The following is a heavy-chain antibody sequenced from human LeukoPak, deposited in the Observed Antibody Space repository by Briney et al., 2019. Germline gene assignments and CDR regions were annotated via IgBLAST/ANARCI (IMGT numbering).Heavy chain of an antibody. V-gene: IGHV4-34*01. D-gene: IGHD3-16*02. CDR2: INLRGST. CDR3: ARAGYTISSYRFDY. CDR1: GGSFSDYY. J-gene: IGHJ4*02. Sequence: PSETLSLTCALFGGSFSDYYWSWIRQPPGKGLEWIGEINLRGSTNYNPSLKSRVTISVDTSKNQFSLKLTSVTAADTAVYFCARAGYTISSYRFDYWGQGALVTVSS.